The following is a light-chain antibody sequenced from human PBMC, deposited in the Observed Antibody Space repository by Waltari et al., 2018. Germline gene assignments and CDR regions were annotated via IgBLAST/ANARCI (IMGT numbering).Light chain of an antibody. V-gene: IGKV3-20*01. CDR3: QLFDTSSYT. J-gene: IGKJ2*01. Sequence: EIVLTQSPGTLSLSPGERATLSCRASQSVTSNYLAWYQQKAGQAPRLLIYGASSRATGIPDRFSGSGSGTDFTLTISRLEPEDFAVYYCQLFDTSSYTFGQGTKVEI. CDR1: QSVTSNY. CDR2: GAS.